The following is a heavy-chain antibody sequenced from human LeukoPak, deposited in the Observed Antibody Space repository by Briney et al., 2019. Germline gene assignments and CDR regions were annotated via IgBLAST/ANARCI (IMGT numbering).Heavy chain of an antibody. CDR1: GGSFSGYY. V-gene: IGHV4-34*01. D-gene: IGHD2-2*01. CDR3: ARALIVVVPAAISAYYYYGMDV. CDR2: INHSGST. Sequence: PSETLSLTCAVYGGSFSGYYWSWVRQPPGKGLEWIGEINHSGSTNYNPPLTSGDTISLDTPKNQSSLKLSSVTAADTAVYYWARALIVVVPAAISAYYYYGMDVGGQGPTVTVSS. J-gene: IGHJ6*02.